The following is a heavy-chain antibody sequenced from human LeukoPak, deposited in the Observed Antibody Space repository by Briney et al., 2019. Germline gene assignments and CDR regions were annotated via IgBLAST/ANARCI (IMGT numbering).Heavy chain of an antibody. CDR1: GGSINNYY. J-gene: IGHJ4*02. V-gene: IGHV4-59*01. CDR2: IYYRGST. D-gene: IGHD4-17*01. Sequence: SETLSLTCTVSGGSINNYYWSWIRQPPGKGLEWIGYIYYRGSTNYNPSLKSRVTFSVDTSKNQFSLKLNSVAAADTAVYYCARGGDYGDLRYFDYWGQGTLVTVSS. CDR3: ARGGDYGDLRYFDY.